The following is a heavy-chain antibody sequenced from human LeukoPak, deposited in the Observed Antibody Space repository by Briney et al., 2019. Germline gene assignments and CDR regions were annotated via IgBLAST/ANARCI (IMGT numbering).Heavy chain of an antibody. J-gene: IGHJ4*02. CDR3: ARRIAVAGRYYFDY. D-gene: IGHD6-19*01. V-gene: IGHV5-51*04. Sequence: GESLMISCKCSGYRFTIYWIGWVRHLPGKGLEWMGIIYPGDPDTRYSPSFQGQVTISADKPISTAYLQWSSLKASDTAMYYCARRIAVAGRYYFDYWGQGTLVTVSS. CDR2: IYPGDPDT. CDR1: GYRFTIYW.